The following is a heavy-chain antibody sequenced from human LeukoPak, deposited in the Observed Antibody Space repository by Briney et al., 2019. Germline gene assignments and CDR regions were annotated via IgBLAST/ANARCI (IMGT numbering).Heavy chain of an antibody. D-gene: IGHD2-2*02. J-gene: IGHJ3*02. CDR2: IIPIFGTA. Sequence: GASVKVSCKASGGTFSSYAISWVRQAPGQGLEWMGGIIPIFGTANYAQKFQGRVTITADESTSTAYMELSSLRSEDTAVYYCARGPTYPYAFDIWGQGTMVTVSA. CDR1: GGTFSSYA. CDR3: ARGPTYPYAFDI. V-gene: IGHV1-69*13.